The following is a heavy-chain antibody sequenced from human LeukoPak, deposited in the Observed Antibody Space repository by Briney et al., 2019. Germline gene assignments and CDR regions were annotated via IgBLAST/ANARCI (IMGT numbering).Heavy chain of an antibody. Sequence: PSETLSLTCTVSGGSISSGGYYWSWIRQHPGQGLEWIGYIYYSGSTYYNPSLKSRVTISVDTSRNQFSLKLSSVTAADTAVYYCAREGGDYFDYWGQGTLVTVSS. CDR2: IYYSGST. V-gene: IGHV4-31*03. D-gene: IGHD3-16*01. J-gene: IGHJ4*02. CDR3: AREGGDYFDY. CDR1: GGSISSGGYY.